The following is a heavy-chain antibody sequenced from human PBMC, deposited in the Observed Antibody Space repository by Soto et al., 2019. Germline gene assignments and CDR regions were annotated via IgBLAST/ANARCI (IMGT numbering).Heavy chain of an antibody. Sequence: EVQLAESGGGSVQPGGSLRLSCAASGFNFSNYDMYWVRQPTGKGLEWVSVIGPGGDTYYPGSVEGRFTIYRENAKNSLYLQMRSMIAEDTAVYYCARRSRWCTIGVCYQFSDMDVWGQGTTVTVSS. CDR2: IGPGGDT. V-gene: IGHV3-13*01. D-gene: IGHD2-8*01. CDR1: GFNFSNYD. CDR3: ARRSRWCTIGVCYQFSDMDV. J-gene: IGHJ6*02.